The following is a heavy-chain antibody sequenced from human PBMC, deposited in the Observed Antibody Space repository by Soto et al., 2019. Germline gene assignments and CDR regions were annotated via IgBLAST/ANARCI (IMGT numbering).Heavy chain of an antibody. D-gene: IGHD6-13*01. Sequence: LRLSCAASGFTFSSYAMSWVRQAPGEGLEWVSGISGSGGSTYYADSVKGRFTISRDNSKNTLYLQMNSLKAEDTAVYYCAKSSVPGSSWSANFDYWGQGTLVTVSS. V-gene: IGHV3-23*01. J-gene: IGHJ4*02. CDR1: GFTFSSYA. CDR3: AKSSVPGSSWSANFDY. CDR2: ISGSGGST.